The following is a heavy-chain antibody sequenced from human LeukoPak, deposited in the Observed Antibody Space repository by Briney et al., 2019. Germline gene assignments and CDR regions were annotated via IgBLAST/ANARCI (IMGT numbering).Heavy chain of an antibody. CDR1: GGSFSGHY. D-gene: IGHD6-19*01. CDR2: INHSGST. CDR3: AGSSGWYTAVAY. Sequence: PSETLSLTCAVYGGSFSGHYWSWIRQPPGKGLEWIGEINHSGSTNYNPSLKSRVTISVDTSKNQFSLKLSSVTAADTAVYYCAGSSGWYTAVAYWGQGTLVTVSS. V-gene: IGHV4-34*01. J-gene: IGHJ4*02.